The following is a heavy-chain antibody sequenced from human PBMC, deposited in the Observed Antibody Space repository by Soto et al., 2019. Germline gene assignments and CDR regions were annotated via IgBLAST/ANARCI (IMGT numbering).Heavy chain of an antibody. Sequence: SQPLSLTCSMGWESVSINSAAWNWSRQSPSRGLEWLGRTYYRSKWYNDYAVAVKSRITINPDTSKNQFSLQLNSVTPEDTAVYYCPRGRLILAYWGQGPLVTVSS. CDR1: WESVSINSAA. CDR3: PRGRLILAY. D-gene: IGHD6-19*01. V-gene: IGHV6-1*01. J-gene: IGHJ4*02. CDR2: TYYRSKWYN.